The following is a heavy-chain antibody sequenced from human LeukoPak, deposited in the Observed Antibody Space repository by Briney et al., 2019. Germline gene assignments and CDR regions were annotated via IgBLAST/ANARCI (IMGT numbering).Heavy chain of an antibody. CDR2: INTDGSDT. J-gene: IGHJ4*02. CDR1: GSTSGTYW. Sequence: PGGSRRPSCAASGSTSGTYWMNWFRQAPGKGLVWVYRINTDGSDTNYADSMKGRFTISRDNAKNTLYLQMNSLRAEDTAVYYCARVGLQYYGSGSHYNYWGQGTLVTVSS. V-gene: IGHV3-74*01. CDR3: ARVGLQYYGSGSHYNY. D-gene: IGHD3-10*01.